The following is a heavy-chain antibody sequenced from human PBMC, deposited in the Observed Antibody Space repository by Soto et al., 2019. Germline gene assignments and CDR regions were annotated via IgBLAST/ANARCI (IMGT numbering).Heavy chain of an antibody. CDR1: GFTFSSYA. Sequence: EVQLVESGGGLVQPGGSLRLSCAASGFTFSSYAMHWVRQAPGKGLEYVSAISSNGGSTYYANSVKGRFTISRDNSKNTLYLQMGSLRAEDMAVYYCARDISSSRGYGMIDNWFDPCGQGTLVTVSS. J-gene: IGHJ5*02. CDR3: ARDISSSRGYGMIDNWFDP. D-gene: IGHD6-6*01. CDR2: ISSNGGST. V-gene: IGHV3-64*01.